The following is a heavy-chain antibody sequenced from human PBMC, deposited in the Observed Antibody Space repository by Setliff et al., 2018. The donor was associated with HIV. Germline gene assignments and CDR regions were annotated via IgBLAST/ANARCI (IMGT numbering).Heavy chain of an antibody. J-gene: IGHJ3*02. CDR2: MYTSGVA. D-gene: IGHD3-16*01. CDR1: GGFMNNYS. Sequence: NPSETLSLTCSVSGGFMNNYSWNWIRQPAGKGLEWIGRMYTSGVAKYNPSLESRVTMSVDTSKNQMSLELTSVTAADTAVYYCARDPKVEWDLLGAFDIWGQGTMVTVSS. CDR3: ARDPKVEWDLLGAFDI. V-gene: IGHV4-4*07.